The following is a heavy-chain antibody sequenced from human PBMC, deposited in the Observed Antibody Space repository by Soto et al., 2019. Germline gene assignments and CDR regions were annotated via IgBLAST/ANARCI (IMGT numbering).Heavy chain of an antibody. CDR3: TRDASRDSSARGWFDP. CDR2: ISSNSAYI. J-gene: IGHJ5*02. CDR1: GFTFRSFT. Sequence: GGSLRLPCAASGFTFRSFTVNWVRQAPGKGLEWVSTISSNSAYIYYTDALRGRFTISRDNAKNSLHLQMNSLRAEDTAVYYCTRDASRDSSARGWFDPWGPGTPVTVSS. V-gene: IGHV3-21*01. D-gene: IGHD6-13*01.